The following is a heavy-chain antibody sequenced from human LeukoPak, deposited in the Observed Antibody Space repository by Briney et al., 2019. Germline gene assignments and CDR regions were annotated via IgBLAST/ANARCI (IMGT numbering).Heavy chain of an antibody. CDR3: ARGGYCSSTSCYPALDY. V-gene: IGHV1-18*01. CDR2: ISAYNGNT. D-gene: IGHD2-2*01. CDR1: GYTFTSYG. J-gene: IGHJ4*02. Sequence: ASVKVSCKASGYTFTSYGISWVRQAPGQGLEWMGWISAYNGNTNYAQKLQGRVTMTTDTSTSTAYMELRSLRSDDTAVYYCARGGYCSSTSCYPALDYWSQRTLVTVSS.